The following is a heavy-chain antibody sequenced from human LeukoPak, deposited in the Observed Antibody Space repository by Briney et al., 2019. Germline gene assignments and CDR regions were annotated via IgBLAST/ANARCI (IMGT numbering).Heavy chain of an antibody. CDR1: GGTFSSYA. Sequence: ASVTVSCKASGGTFSSYAISWVRQAPGQGLEWMGGIIPIFGTANYAQKFQGRVTITADESTSTAYMELSSLRSENTAVYYCARSPYYYDSSGYYYWGQGTLVTVSS. CDR3: ARSPYYYDSSGYYY. CDR2: IIPIFGTA. V-gene: IGHV1-69*13. D-gene: IGHD3-22*01. J-gene: IGHJ4*02.